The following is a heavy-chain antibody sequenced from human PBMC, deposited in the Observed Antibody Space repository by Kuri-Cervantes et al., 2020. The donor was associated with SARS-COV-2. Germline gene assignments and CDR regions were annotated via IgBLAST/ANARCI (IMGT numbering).Heavy chain of an antibody. CDR1: GFAFSSYA. CDR2: ISYDGSNK. Sequence: LSLTCAASGFAFSSYAMHWVRQAPGKGLEWVAVISYDGSNKYYADSVKGRFTISRDNSKNTLYLQMNSLRAEDTAVYYCAKWGEGESDYGENGFDHWGQGTLVTGSS. J-gene: IGHJ5*02. D-gene: IGHD4/OR15-4a*01. V-gene: IGHV3-30*04. CDR3: AKWGEGESDYGENGFDH.